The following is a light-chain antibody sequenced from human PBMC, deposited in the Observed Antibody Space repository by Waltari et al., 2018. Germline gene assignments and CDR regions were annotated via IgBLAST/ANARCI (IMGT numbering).Light chain of an antibody. CDR3: QQYNVWPPIT. CDR2: NAS. V-gene: IGKV3-15*01. CDR1: QSISFN. J-gene: IGKJ5*01. Sequence: EILMTQSESTLSLSPGERTTRSRRASQSISFNLAWYQHRHGQPPRLLIFNASTRPTGIPARFSGSGSGTEFTLTIRTLQSEDSGVYYCQQYNVWPPITFGQGTRLEIK.